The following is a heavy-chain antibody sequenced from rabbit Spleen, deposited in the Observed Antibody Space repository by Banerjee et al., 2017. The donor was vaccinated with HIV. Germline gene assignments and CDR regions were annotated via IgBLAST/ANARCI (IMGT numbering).Heavy chain of an antibody. CDR1: GIDFSSYYW. CDR2: INIVTGKS. V-gene: IGHV1S40*01. CDR3: ARDLVAVIGWNFNL. J-gene: IGHJ4*01. D-gene: IGHD1-1*01. Sequence: QSLEESGGDLVKPEASLTLTCKASGIDFSSYYWICWVRQAPGKGPEWIACINIVTGKSVYASWAKGRFIMSRTSSTTVTLQMTSLTAADTATYFCARDLVAVIGWNFNLWGPGTLVTVS.